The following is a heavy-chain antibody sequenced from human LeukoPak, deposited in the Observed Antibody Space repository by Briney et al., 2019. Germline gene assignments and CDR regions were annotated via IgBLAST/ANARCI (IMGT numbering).Heavy chain of an antibody. D-gene: IGHD6-13*01. CDR2: INHSGST. Sequence: PSETLSLTCAVYGGSFSGYYWSWIRQPPGKGLEWIGEINHSGSTNYNPSLKSRVTISVDTSKNQFSLKLSSVTAADTAVYYCARAERAAAVKLRYWGQGTLVTVSS. J-gene: IGHJ4*02. CDR3: ARAERAAAVKLRY. CDR1: GGSFSGYY. V-gene: IGHV4-34*01.